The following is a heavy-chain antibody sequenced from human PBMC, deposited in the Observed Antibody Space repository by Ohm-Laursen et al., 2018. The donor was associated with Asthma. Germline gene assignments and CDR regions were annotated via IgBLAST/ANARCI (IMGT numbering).Heavy chain of an antibody. CDR3: AKDRGFNYGYGMDV. J-gene: IGHJ6*02. V-gene: IGHV3-23*01. D-gene: IGHD5-18*01. Sequence: SLRLSCAASGFSFGSYAMAWVRQAPGKGLEWVSGISTGYNTYYADSVKGRFTNSRDNSKNTLYLQMNSLRAEDTALYYCAKDRGFNYGYGMDVWGQGTTVTVSS. CDR1: GFSFGSYA. CDR2: ISTGYNT.